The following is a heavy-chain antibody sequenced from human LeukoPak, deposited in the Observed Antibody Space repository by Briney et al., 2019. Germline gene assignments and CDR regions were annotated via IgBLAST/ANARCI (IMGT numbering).Heavy chain of an antibody. CDR3: ARLELHTENSFDY. CDR1: GGTFSSYA. J-gene: IGHJ4*02. V-gene: IGHV1-18*01. CDR2: ISAYNGNT. D-gene: IGHD1-7*01. Sequence: GASVNVSCKASGGTFSSYAISWVRQAPGQGLEWMGWISAYNGNTNYAQKLQGRVTMTTDTSTSTAYMELRSLRSDDTAVYYCARLELHTENSFDYWGQGTLVTVSS.